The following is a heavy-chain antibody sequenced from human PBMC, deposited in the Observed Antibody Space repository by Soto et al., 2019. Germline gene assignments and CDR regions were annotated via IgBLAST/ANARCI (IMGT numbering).Heavy chain of an antibody. CDR1: GFTFSNYE. Sequence: GGSLRLSCAASGFTFSNYEMNWVRQGPGKGLEWISYISDLGRTIYYADSVKGRFTISRDNAKNSLYLQMNSLRAEDTAVYYCARARIPARYGTEVWGHGTLVIVSS. V-gene: IGHV3-48*03. D-gene: IGHD6-6*01. J-gene: IGHJ4*03. CDR2: ISDLGRTI. CDR3: ARARIPARYGTEV.